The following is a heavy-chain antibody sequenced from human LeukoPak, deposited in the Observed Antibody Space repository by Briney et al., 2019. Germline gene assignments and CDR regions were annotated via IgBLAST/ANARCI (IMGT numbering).Heavy chain of an antibody. J-gene: IGHJ4*02. Sequence: SETLSLTCTVSGGSISSDDYYWSWIRQPPGKGLEWIGHITYSGSTNYNPSLKSRVTISVDTSKNQFSLKLSSVTAADTAVYYCARGGRGYCHSASCSPPPEYWGQGTLVTVSS. CDR2: ITYSGST. D-gene: IGHD2-2*01. CDR3: ARGGRGYCHSASCSPPPEY. V-gene: IGHV4-30-4*01. CDR1: GGSISSDDYY.